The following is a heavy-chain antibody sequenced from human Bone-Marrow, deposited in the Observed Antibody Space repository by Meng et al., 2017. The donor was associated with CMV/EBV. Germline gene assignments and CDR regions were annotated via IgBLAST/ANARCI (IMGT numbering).Heavy chain of an antibody. CDR2: ISSSGQNI. CDR1: GFGFSGFQ. V-gene: IGHV3-48*03. J-gene: IGHJ4*02. D-gene: IGHD2-15*01. CDR3: ARDLGSRGFDC. Sequence: GESLRHSCAASGFGFSGFQMHWIRQAPGKGLEWISSISSSGQNIYYFDSVRGRFTISRDNARNSLFLQMTSLRVDDTATYYCARDLGSRGFDCWGPGTLVTVSS.